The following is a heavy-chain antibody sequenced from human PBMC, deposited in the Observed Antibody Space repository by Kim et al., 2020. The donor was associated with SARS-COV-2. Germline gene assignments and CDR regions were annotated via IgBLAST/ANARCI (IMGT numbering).Heavy chain of an antibody. CDR1: GGSISSGDCY. CDR3: ARDQAYYVDSGTYSGYMDV. J-gene: IGHJ6*03. Sequence: SETLSLTCTVSGGSISSGDCYWSWVRQHPGKGLEWIGYIYYSGRTYYNPSLKSRVTMSVDTSKNQFSLKLSSVTAADTAVYYCARDQAYYVDSGTYSGYMDVWGKGTTVTVSS. V-gene: IGHV4-31*03. CDR2: IYYSGRT. D-gene: IGHD3-10*01.